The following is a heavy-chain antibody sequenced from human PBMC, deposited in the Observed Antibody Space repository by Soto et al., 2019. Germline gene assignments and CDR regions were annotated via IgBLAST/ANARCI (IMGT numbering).Heavy chain of an antibody. V-gene: IGHV1-69*13. CDR2: IIPIFGTA. J-gene: IGHJ5*02. CDR3: ARDGASGLGYCTNGVCQGPGFWFDP. D-gene: IGHD2-8*01. Sequence: SVKVSCKASGGTFSSYAISWVRQAPGQGLEWMGGIIPIFGTANYAQKFQGRVTITADESTSTAYMELSSLRSEDTAVYYCARDGASGLGYCTNGVCQGPGFWFDPWGQGTLVTVSS. CDR1: GGTFSSYA.